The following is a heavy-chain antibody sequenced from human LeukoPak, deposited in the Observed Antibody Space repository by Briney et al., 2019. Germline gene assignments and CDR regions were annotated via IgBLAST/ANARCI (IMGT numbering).Heavy chain of an antibody. CDR3: AKGKVNHDGALDA. D-gene: IGHD2-21*01. CDR1: GFTVSSNY. Sequence: PGGSLRLSCAASGFTVSSNYMSWVRQAPGKGLEWVSVIYSGGSTYYADSVKGRFTISRDNSKKTLYPQMNSLRAEDTAVYYCAKGKVNHDGALDAWGQGTLVTVSS. V-gene: IGHV3-53*01. J-gene: IGHJ3*01. CDR2: IYSGGST.